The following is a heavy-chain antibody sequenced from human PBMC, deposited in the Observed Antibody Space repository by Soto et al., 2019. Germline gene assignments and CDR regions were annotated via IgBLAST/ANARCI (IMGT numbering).Heavy chain of an antibody. V-gene: IGHV1-69*01. CDR3: ARPSEAGSGGPRLDY. D-gene: IGHD3-10*01. J-gene: IGHJ4*02. Sequence: QVQLVQSGAEVRKPGSSVRVSCKASGGSFNRHTISWVRQAPGQGLEWMGGIIPIFGTANHAQKFQGRVTITADESTSTAYMELSSLRSEDTAVYYCARPSEAGSGGPRLDYWGQGTLVTVSS. CDR2: IIPIFGTA. CDR1: GGSFNRHT.